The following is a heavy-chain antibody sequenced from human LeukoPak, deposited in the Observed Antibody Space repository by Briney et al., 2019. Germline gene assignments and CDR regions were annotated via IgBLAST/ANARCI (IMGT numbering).Heavy chain of an antibody. J-gene: IGHJ3*02. Sequence: TGGSLRLSCVASGFSFGSYGMRWVRQAPGKGLEWVANIKQNGSEQYSVDSVKGRFTSSRDNAKNSLYLQMNSLRVEDTAMYSCASTVDYYNAFDIWGQGTMVTVSS. CDR3: ASTVDYYNAFDI. V-gene: IGHV3-7*01. CDR2: IKQNGSEQ. CDR1: GFSFGSYG. D-gene: IGHD3-10*01.